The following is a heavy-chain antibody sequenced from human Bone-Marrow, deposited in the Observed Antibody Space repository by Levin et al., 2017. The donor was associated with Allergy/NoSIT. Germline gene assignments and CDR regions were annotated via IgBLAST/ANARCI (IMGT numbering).Heavy chain of an antibody. CDR2: IYYSASTST. J-gene: IGHJ4*02. D-gene: IGHD6-13*01. Sequence: SETLSLTCTVSGDSISSSSYYWAWIRQPPGKGLEWIGSIYYSASTSTYYNPPLKSRVTIYGDTSKNQFSLRLSSVTAADTAVYYCARQFWAAAGIDPFDYWGQGTLVTVSS. CDR3: ARQFWAAAGIDPFDY. V-gene: IGHV4-39*01. CDR1: GDSISSSSYY.